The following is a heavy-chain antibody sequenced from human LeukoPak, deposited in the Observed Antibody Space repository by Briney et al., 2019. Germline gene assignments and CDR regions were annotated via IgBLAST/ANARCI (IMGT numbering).Heavy chain of an antibody. D-gene: IGHD3-10*01. J-gene: IGHJ4*02. V-gene: IGHV3-74*01. CDR3: ARDLSEYGWFGELYY. CDR2: INSDGSTT. CDR1: GFTFSSYW. Sequence: GGSLRLSCAASGFTFSSYWMHWVRQAPGKGLVWVSRINSDGSTTSYADSVKGRFTISRDNAKHTLYLQMNSLRPEDTAVYFCARDLSEYGWFGELYYWGQGTLVIVSS.